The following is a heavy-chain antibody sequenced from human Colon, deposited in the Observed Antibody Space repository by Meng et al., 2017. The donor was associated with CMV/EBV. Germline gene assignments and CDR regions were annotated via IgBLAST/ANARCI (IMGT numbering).Heavy chain of an antibody. D-gene: IGHD2-15*01. CDR3: ARLTTRYSSGNYFDY. V-gene: IGHV3-20*03. Sequence: SGLTFHDYGMSWVRQAPGKGLEWVSAIRWNGGNTGYADSVKGRFTISRDNTKSSLYLQMNSLRAEDSALYYCARLTTRYSSGNYFDYWGQGTLVTVSS. CDR1: GLTFHDYG. CDR2: IRWNGGNT. J-gene: IGHJ4*02.